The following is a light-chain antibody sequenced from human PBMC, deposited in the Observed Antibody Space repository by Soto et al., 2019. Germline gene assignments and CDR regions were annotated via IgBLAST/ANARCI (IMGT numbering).Light chain of an antibody. Sequence: QSALTQPPSASGSPGQLVAISCTGTSSDIGAYKFVSWYQQHPGKAPKLIIYEVSIRPSGVPDRFSGSKSGNTASLTVSGLLAEDEADYYCSLYAGSNNVVFGGGTKLTVL. CDR1: SSDIGAYKF. CDR2: EVS. J-gene: IGLJ2*01. CDR3: SLYAGSNNVV. V-gene: IGLV2-8*01.